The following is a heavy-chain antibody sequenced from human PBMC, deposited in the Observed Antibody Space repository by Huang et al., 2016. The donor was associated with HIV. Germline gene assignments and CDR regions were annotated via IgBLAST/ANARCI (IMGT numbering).Heavy chain of an antibody. D-gene: IGHD5-12*01. CDR1: GYNFTSRG. CDR3: ASGQRMRESDIVATIPVS. CDR2: INPCKGNT. Sequence: QVHLVQSGPEVKKPGASVKVSCKASGYNFTSRGLHWVRQAPGQRLEWIGDINPCKGNTKYSPKFQDRVTLTRDISANTAYMQLSRLTSEDTAVYYCASGQRMRESDIVATIPVSWGQGALVTVSS. J-gene: IGHJ5*02. V-gene: IGHV1-3*01.